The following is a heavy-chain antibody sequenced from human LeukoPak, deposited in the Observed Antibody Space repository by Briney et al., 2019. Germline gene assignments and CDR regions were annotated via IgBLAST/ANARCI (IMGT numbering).Heavy chain of an antibody. V-gene: IGHV4-59*02. CDR1: GGSVSSYY. CDR3: ARGNAN. J-gene: IGHJ4*02. Sequence: SETLSLTCSVSGGSVSSYYWSWIRQSPGKGLEWIGYIRNSGRTNYNPSLKSRVTGFVDTSKNQVSLRLSSVTAADTALYYCARGNANWGQGTLVTVSS. CDR2: IRNSGRT.